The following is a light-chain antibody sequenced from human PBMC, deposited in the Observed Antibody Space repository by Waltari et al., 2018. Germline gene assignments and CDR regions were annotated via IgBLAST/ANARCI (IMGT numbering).Light chain of an antibody. CDR2: DSS. CDR1: QNITNNY. J-gene: IGKJ4*01. CDR3: QQYENSPLT. V-gene: IGKV3-20*01. Sequence: EVILTQSPDTLSLSPGARATLSCRASQNITNNYLAWYQQRPGLAPRLLIYDSSSRATCVPDRFSGSGSGTDFTLTIGRLEPEDYAVYYCQQYENSPLTFGGGTQVETK.